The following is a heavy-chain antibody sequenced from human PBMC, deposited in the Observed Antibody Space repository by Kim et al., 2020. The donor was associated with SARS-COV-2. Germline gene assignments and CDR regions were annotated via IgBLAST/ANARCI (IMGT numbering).Heavy chain of an antibody. CDR2: LWYDGSNK. CDR3: AKDRYGGNPIYYFDY. CDR1: GFTFSVYA. V-gene: IGHV3-30*02. Sequence: GGSLRLSCAASGFTFSVYAMHWVRQAPGKGMEWVAFLWYDGSNKYYADSVKGRFTISRDNSKNTLYLQMSSLRAEDTAVYYCAKDRYGGNPIYYFDYWGHGALVTVSS. D-gene: IGHD4-17*01. J-gene: IGHJ4*01.